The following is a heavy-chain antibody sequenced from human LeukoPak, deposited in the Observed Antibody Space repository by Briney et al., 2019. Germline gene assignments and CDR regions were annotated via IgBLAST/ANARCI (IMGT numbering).Heavy chain of an antibody. V-gene: IGHV1-8*01. Sequence: ASVKVSCKASRYTFTSYDINWVRQATGQGLEWMGWMNPNSGNTGYAQKFQGRVTMTRNTSISTAYMELSSLRSEDTAVYYCARGSLLDQVGRSSGFDYWSQGTLVTVSS. CDR1: RYTFTSYD. J-gene: IGHJ4*02. D-gene: IGHD3-22*01. CDR3: ARGSLLDQVGRSSGFDY. CDR2: MNPNSGNT.